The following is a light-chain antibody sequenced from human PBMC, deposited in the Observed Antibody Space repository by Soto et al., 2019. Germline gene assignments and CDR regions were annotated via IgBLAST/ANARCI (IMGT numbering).Light chain of an antibody. CDR1: QGIVRW. CDR2: DAS. Sequence: DIQMTQSPSTLSASVGDRVTITCRASQGIVRWLAWYQQKPGKAPKLLIYDASTLESGVPSRFSGSGAGTEFTLTISILQPDDCATYYCQHYYGFSRSFGQGTKVEIK. J-gene: IGKJ1*01. CDR3: QHYYGFSRS. V-gene: IGKV1-5*01.